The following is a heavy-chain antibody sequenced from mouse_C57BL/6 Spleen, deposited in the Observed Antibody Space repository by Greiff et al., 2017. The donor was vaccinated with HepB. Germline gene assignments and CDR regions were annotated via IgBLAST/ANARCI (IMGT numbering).Heavy chain of an antibody. V-gene: IGHV2-9-1*01. CDR1: GFSLTSYA. D-gene: IGHD1-1*01. CDR3: ARNRHGSSYETGYYAMDY. Sequence: QVQLKESGPGLVAPSQSLSITCTVSGFSLTSYAISWVRQPPGKGLEWLGVIWTGGGTNYNSTLKSRLSISKDNSKSQVFLKMNSLQTDDTARYYCARNRHGSSYETGYYAMDYWGQGTSVTVSS. J-gene: IGHJ4*01. CDR2: IWTGGGT.